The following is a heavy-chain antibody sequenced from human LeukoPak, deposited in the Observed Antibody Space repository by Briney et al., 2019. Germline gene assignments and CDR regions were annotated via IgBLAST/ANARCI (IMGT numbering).Heavy chain of an antibody. CDR3: ARRTHAKDFDY. J-gene: IGHJ4*02. Sequence: SETLSLTCAVYGGSFSGYYWSWIRQPPGKGLEWIGEINHSGSTNYNPSLKSRVTISVDTSKNQFSLKLSSVTAADTAVYYCARRTHAKDFDYWGQGTLVTVSS. CDR1: GGSFSGYY. V-gene: IGHV4-34*01. CDR2: INHSGST.